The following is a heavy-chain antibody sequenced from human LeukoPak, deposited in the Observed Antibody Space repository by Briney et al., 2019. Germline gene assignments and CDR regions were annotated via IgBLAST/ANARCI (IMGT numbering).Heavy chain of an antibody. V-gene: IGHV3-30-3*01. J-gene: IGHJ4*02. CDR2: ISYDGSNK. CDR3: ARDNVYGSGTEY. D-gene: IGHD3-10*01. Sequence: GGSLRLSCAASGFTFNGYTWHWVRQAPGKGLEWVALISYDGSNKYYADSVKGRFTISRDSSRNTLYLQMNSLRAEDTAVFYCARDNVYGSGTEYWGQGTLVTVSS. CDR1: GFTFNGYT.